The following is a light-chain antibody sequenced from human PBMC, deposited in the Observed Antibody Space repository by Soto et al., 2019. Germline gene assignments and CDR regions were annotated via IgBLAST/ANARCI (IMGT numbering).Light chain of an antibody. CDR1: SSNIGSNT. V-gene: IGLV1-44*01. CDR2: TNY. CDR3: AAWDDSLNGYV. J-gene: IGLJ1*01. Sequence: QSVLTQPPSASGTPGQRVTISCSGSSSNIGSNTVSWYQQLPGTAPKLLIYTNYQRPSGVPDRFSGSKSGTSASLAISGLQSEQEADYYCAAWDDSLNGYVFGTGTKVTVL.